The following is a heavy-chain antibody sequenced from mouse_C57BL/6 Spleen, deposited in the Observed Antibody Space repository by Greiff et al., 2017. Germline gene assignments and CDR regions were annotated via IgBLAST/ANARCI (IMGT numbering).Heavy chain of an antibody. Sequence: VQLQQPGAELVMPGASVKLSCKASGYTFTSYWMHWVKQRPGQGLEWIGEIDPSDSYTNYNQKFKGKSTVTVDKSSSTAYMQLSSLTSEDSAVYYCARRVYGSSYDAMDYWGQGTSVTVSS. J-gene: IGHJ4*01. CDR1: GYTFTSYW. CDR2: IDPSDSYT. V-gene: IGHV1-69*01. CDR3: ARRVYGSSYDAMDY. D-gene: IGHD1-1*01.